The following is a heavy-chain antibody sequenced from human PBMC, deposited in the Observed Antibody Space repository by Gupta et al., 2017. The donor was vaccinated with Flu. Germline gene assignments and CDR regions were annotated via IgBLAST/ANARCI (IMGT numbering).Heavy chain of an antibody. V-gene: IGHV4-31*02. Sequence: SWIRQHPGKGLEWIGYIYYSGSTDYNPSLKSRVTISVDTSKNQFSLKLSSVTAADTAVYYCARTGAYCSSTSCYTRWFDPWGQGTLVTVSS. D-gene: IGHD2-2*02. CDR3: ARTGAYCSSTSCYTRWFDP. CDR2: IYYSGST. J-gene: IGHJ5*02.